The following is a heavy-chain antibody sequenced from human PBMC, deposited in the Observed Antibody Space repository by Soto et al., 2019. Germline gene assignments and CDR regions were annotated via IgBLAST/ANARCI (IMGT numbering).Heavy chain of an antibody. CDR2: ISAYNGNT. D-gene: IGHD3-10*01. Sequence: ASVKVSCKASGYTFTSYGISWVRQAPGQGLEWMGWISAYNGNTNYAQKLQGRVTMTTDTSTSTAYMELRSLRSDDTAVYYCARNRVDGSGSYRWFDPWGQGTLVTVSS. V-gene: IGHV1-18*01. J-gene: IGHJ5*02. CDR1: GYTFTSYG. CDR3: ARNRVDGSGSYRWFDP.